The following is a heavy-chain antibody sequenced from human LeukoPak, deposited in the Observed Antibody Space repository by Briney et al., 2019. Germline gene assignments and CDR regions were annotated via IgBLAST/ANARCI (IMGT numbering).Heavy chain of an antibody. D-gene: IGHD2-2*01. V-gene: IGHV3-7*01. CDR2: IKQDGSEK. Sequence: PGGSLRLSCAASGFTFSSYWMSWVRQAPGKGLEWVANIKQDGSEKYYVDSVKGRFTISRDNAKNSLYLRMNSLRAEDTAVYYCARDGVTHCSSTSCYSYYYGMDVWGQGATVTVSS. J-gene: IGHJ6*02. CDR1: GFTFSSYW. CDR3: ARDGVTHCSSTSCYSYYYGMDV.